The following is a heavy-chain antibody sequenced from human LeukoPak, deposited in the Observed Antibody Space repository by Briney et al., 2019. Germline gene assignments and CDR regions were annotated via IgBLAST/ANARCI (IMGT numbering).Heavy chain of an antibody. V-gene: IGHV3-53*01. CDR1: GFTVSSNY. CDR2: IYSGGST. D-gene: IGHD6-13*01. J-gene: IGHJ3*02. Sequence: GRSLRLSCAASGFTVSSNYMSWVRQAPGKGLEWVSVIYSGGSTYYADSVKGRFTISRDNSKNTLYLQMNSLRAEDTAVYYCARDDSSSWSAFDIWGQGTMVTVSS. CDR3: ARDDSSSWSAFDI.